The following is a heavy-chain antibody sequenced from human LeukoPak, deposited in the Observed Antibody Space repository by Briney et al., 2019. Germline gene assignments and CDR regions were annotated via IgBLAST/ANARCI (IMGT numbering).Heavy chain of an antibody. J-gene: IGHJ6*03. CDR2: IHYSGST. CDR1: GGSISSSSYY. CDR3: ARHYWDDTNYYYYYYMDV. V-gene: IGHV4-39*01. Sequence: SETLSLTCTVSGGSISSSSYYWGWIRQPPGKGLEWIGSIHYSGSTYYNPPLKSRVTISVDMSKNQFSLKLSSVTAADTAVYYCARHYWDDTNYYYYYYMDVWGKGTTVTVSS. D-gene: IGHD1-1*01.